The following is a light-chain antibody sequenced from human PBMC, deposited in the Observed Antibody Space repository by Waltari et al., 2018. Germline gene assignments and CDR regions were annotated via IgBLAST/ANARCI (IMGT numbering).Light chain of an antibody. CDR3: SVKRGNSFVV. J-gene: IGLJ2*01. CDR2: DVS. CDR1: SAAYSNY. Sequence: QSALTQPASLSVSPGQSITISCPGASAAYSNYLFWYQHHPGKSPNRLIFDVSKRPSGVSNRFSGSKSGSTASLTISGLQAEDEADYFCSVKRGNSFVVFGGGTKLTVL. V-gene: IGLV2-14*03.